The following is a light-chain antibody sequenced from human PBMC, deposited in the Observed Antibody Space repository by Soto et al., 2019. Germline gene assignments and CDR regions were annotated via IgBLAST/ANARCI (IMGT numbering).Light chain of an antibody. J-gene: IGKJ5*01. V-gene: IGKV3-20*01. CDR3: QQYSSSPSIT. CDR1: QSISDT. Sequence: EIVMTQSPATPSVSPGERATLSCRASQSISDTLAWYQQKPGQAPRLLIYGASTRATGIPDRFSGSGSGTDFTLTISRLEPEDFAVYYCQQYSSSPSITFGQGTRLEIK. CDR2: GAS.